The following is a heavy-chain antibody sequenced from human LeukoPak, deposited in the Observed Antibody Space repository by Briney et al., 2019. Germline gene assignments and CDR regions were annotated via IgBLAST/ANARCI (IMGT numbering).Heavy chain of an antibody. J-gene: IGHJ4*02. CDR2: IYYSGST. D-gene: IGHD1-20*01. Sequence: SETLSLTCTVSGGSISSGDYYWSWIRQPPGKGLEWIGYIYYSGSTYYNPSLKSRVTISVDTSKNQFSLKLSSVTAADTAVYYCARANGITGTSFDYWGQGTLVTVSS. V-gene: IGHV4-30-4*01. CDR1: GGSISSGDYY. CDR3: ARANGITGTSFDY.